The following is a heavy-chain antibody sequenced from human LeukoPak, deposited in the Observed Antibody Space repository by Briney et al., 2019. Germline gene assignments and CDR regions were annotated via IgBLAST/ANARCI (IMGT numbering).Heavy chain of an antibody. J-gene: IGHJ6*02. V-gene: IGHV3-7*01. CDR1: GFTFSRYW. Sequence: GGSLRLSCAASGFTFSRYWMNWVRQAPGKGLEWVANVKQDGSEKYYVDSVKGRFTISRDNAKNSLYLQMNSLRAEDTAVYYCAKTAAPNLYIVGAFQDVWGQGTTVTVSS. D-gene: IGHD1-26*01. CDR3: AKTAAPNLYIVGAFQDV. CDR2: VKQDGSEK.